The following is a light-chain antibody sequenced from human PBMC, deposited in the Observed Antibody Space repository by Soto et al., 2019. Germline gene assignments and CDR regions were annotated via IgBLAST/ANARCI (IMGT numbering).Light chain of an antibody. Sequence: EIVMTQSPATLSVSPGERATLSCRASQSLRSNIAWYQQKPGQAPRLLIYDTSTRATGIPARFSGSGSGTEFTLTISSLQSEDFAVYYCQQYNNWMYTFGQGTKLEIK. CDR3: QQYNNWMYT. CDR1: QSLRSN. CDR2: DTS. J-gene: IGKJ2*01. V-gene: IGKV3-15*01.